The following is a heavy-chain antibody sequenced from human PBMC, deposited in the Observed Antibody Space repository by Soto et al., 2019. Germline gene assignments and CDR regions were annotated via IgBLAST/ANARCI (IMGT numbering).Heavy chain of an antibody. J-gene: IGHJ6*02. D-gene: IGHD2-15*01. Sequence: PSETLSLTCAVYGGSFSGYHWSWIRQPPGKGLEWIGEINHSGSTNYNPSLKSRVTISVDTSKNQFSLKLSSVTAADTAVYYCARARSGGSWTMQYYYGMDVWGQGTTVTVSS. CDR2: INHSGST. CDR1: GGSFSGYH. CDR3: ARARSGGSWTMQYYYGMDV. V-gene: IGHV4-34*01.